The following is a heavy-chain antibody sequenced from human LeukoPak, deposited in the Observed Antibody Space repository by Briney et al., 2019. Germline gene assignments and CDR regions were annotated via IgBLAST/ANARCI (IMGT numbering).Heavy chain of an antibody. Sequence: SVKVSSTASGGTFSGYAISWVRQAPGQGREWMGRIIPIFDIANYAQRSQGRDTITADKTTSTGYMELSSLRSEDMAVYYSARVQVEGGYQRSIAAAGQGWFDRWGQGTLATVSS. J-gene: IGHJ5*02. CDR1: GGTFSGYA. V-gene: IGHV1-69*10. D-gene: IGHD6-13*01. CDR3: ARVQVEGGYQRSIAAAGQGWFDR. CDR2: IIPIFDIA.